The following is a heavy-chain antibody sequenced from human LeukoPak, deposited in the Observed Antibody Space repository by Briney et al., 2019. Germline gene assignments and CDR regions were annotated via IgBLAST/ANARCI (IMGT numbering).Heavy chain of an antibody. J-gene: IGHJ4*02. CDR2: ISGSGGST. Sequence: PGGSLRLSCAASGFTFSTYGMSWVRQAPGKGLEWVSSISGSGGSTYYADSVKGRFTISRDNSKNTLYLQMNSLRAEDTAVYYCAKGRDYYDSPDYFDYWGQGTLVTVSS. CDR3: AKGRDYYDSPDYFDY. D-gene: IGHD3-22*01. CDR1: GFTFSTYG. V-gene: IGHV3-23*01.